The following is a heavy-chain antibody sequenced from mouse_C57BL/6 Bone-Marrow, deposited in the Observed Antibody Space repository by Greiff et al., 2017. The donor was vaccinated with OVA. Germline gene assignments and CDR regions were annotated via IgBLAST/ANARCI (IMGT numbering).Heavy chain of an antibody. J-gene: IGHJ3*01. V-gene: IGHV1-59*01. CDR1: GYTFTSYW. Sequence: QVQLQQPGAELVRPGTSVKLSCKASGYTFTSYWMHWVKQRPGQGLEWIGVIDPSDSYTNYNQKFKGKATLTVDTSSRTAYMQLSSLTSEDSAVYYGGRKGNYYDYDGIANGDRGTVVTVTA. CDR3: GRKGNYYDYDGIAN. D-gene: IGHD2-4*01. CDR2: IDPSDSYT.